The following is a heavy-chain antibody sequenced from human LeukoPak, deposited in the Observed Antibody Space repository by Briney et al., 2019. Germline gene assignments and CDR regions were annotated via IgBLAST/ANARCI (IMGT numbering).Heavy chain of an antibody. V-gene: IGHV3-48*03. CDR3: ARARSYMDV. Sequence: GGSLRLSCAASGFTFDDYGMNWVRQAPGKGLEWISHISSSSSTIYADSVKGRFTISRDDAKNSLYLQMNSLRAEDTAVYYCARARSYMDVWGKGTTVTVSS. J-gene: IGHJ6*03. CDR1: GFTFDDYG. CDR2: ISSSSST.